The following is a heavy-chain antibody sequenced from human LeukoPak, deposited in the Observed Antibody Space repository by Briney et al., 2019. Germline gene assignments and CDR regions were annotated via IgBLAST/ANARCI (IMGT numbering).Heavy chain of an antibody. J-gene: IGHJ4*02. CDR2: INDRGRT. CDR1: GGSFSGYH. CDR3: ARDPTTVTSLPYYLDF. Sequence: SQTLSLTCAVPGGSFSGYHWNWIRQSPSKGLEWIGEINDRGRTNYNPSLESRVTLSVDTCKKEFSLKLSAVTAADTAVYYCARDPTTVTSLPYYLDFWGQGTLVSVSS. D-gene: IGHD4-17*01. V-gene: IGHV4-34*01.